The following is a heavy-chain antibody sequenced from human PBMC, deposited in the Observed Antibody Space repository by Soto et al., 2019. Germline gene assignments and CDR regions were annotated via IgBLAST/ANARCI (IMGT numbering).Heavy chain of an antibody. CDR2: ISWNSGSI. CDR3: AKGGQLLVEGCGY. Sequence: EVQLVESGGGLVQPGRSLRLSCAASGFTFDDYAMHWVRQAPGKGLEWVSGISWNSGSIGYADSVKGRFTISRDNAKNSLYLQMNSLRAEDTDLYYCAKGGQLLVEGCGYWGQGTLVTVSS. J-gene: IGHJ4*02. V-gene: IGHV3-9*01. D-gene: IGHD2-2*01. CDR1: GFTFDDYA.